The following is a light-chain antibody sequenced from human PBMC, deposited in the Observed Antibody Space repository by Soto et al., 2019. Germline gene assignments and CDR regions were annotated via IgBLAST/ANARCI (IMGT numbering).Light chain of an antibody. J-gene: IGLJ1*01. CDR1: SSDVGGYNL. Sequence: QSALTQPASVSGSPGQSITISCTGTSSDVGGYNLVSWYQQYPDKAPKLMIFDVNTRPSGVSNRFSGSKSGNTATLTISGLQAEDEAEYYCSSYKSSSTLPYVFGTGTKPTVL. V-gene: IGLV2-14*01. CDR3: SSYKSSSTLPYV. CDR2: DVN.